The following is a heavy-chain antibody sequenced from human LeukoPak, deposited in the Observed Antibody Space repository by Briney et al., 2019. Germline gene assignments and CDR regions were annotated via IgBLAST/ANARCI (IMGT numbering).Heavy chain of an antibody. CDR3: AKAHPRSRFDS. Sequence: GGSLRLSCAASGFTFSDHYMDWVRQAPGKGLDWVGRIRNKANSYTTEYAASVKGRFTISRDDSKNSLYLQMNSLKIEDTAVYYCAKAHPRSRFDSWGQGTLVTVSS. D-gene: IGHD2-15*01. V-gene: IGHV3-72*01. J-gene: IGHJ4*02. CDR1: GFTFSDHY. CDR2: IRNKANSYTT.